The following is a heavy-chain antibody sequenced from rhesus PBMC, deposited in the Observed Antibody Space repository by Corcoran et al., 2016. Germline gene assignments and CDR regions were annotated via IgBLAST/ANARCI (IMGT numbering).Heavy chain of an antibody. CDR1: GFSLSCRHMG. V-gene: IGHV2S1*01. CDR3: ARRGDCSGGVCYVDY. J-gene: IGHJ4*01. Sequence: QVPLTESGPALVKPTQTLTLTCTFSGFSLSCRHMGVGWICQPPGKALEWLATIYWDDSKYYSTSMKNRLTLSKDTSKNQVVLIMTNMDTVDTATYYCARRGDCSGGVCYVDYWGQGVLVTVSS. D-gene: IGHD2-8*01. CDR2: IYWDDSK.